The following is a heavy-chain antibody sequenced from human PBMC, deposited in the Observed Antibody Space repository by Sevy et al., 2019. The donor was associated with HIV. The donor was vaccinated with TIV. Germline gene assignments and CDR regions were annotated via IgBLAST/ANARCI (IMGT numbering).Heavy chain of an antibody. CDR3: ARDRYYDASGYYYYYYGMYV. Sequence: GGSLRLSCAASGLSVSDNYMNWVRQAPGKGLELVSVIYSEGRTYYADSVKGRFTISRDNSKNTLYLHMNNLRPEDTAVYYCARDRYYDASGYYYYYYGMYVWGQGTTVTVSS. V-gene: IGHV3-66*01. CDR1: GLSVSDNY. D-gene: IGHD3-22*01. CDR2: IYSEGRT. J-gene: IGHJ6*02.